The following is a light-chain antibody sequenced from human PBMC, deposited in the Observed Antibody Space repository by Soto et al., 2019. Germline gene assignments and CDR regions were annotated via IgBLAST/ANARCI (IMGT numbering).Light chain of an antibody. CDR3: QEYNRDSQA. Sequence: IQMTKSPSTLPASVEARVTIPSRASQSISSWLAWYRQKPGKAPKLLIDDSCSLESGGPSRFIRSGSGTDFTLTISSLHPDYFATYYCQEYNRDSQAFGQGAKADIK. J-gene: IGKJ1*01. V-gene: IGKV1-5*01. CDR2: DSC. CDR1: QSISSW.